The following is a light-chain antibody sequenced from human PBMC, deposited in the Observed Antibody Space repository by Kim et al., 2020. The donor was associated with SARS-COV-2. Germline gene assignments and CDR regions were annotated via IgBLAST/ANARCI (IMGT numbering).Light chain of an antibody. J-gene: IGKJ2*01. CDR2: AAY. CDR1: QNIARY. Sequence: SASPGDKLTHSCRLTQNIARYLAWCQQRPGKAPQLLIYAAYTWQTGAPSRFSGSGSGTDFTLTINPLQSEDSATYFCQQYFDFPYTFGQGTKLEI. CDR3: QQYFDFPYT. V-gene: IGKV1D-8*02.